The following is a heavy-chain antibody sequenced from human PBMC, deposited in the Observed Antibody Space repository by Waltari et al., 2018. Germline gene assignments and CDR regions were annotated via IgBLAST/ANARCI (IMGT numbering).Heavy chain of an antibody. CDR3: ATQGNLVATINGMDV. D-gene: IGHD5-12*01. CDR1: GGSISSSSYY. V-gene: IGHV4-39*07. Sequence: QLQLQESGPGLVKPSETLSLTCTVSGGSISSSSYYWGWIRQPPGKGLEWIGSIYYSGSPYYNPALKSRVTISVDTSKNQFSLKLSSVTAADTAVYYCATQGNLVATINGMDVWGQGTTVTVSS. J-gene: IGHJ6*02. CDR2: IYYSGSP.